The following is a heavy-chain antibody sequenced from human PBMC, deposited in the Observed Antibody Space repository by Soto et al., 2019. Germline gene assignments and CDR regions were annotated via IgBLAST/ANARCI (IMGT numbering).Heavy chain of an antibody. Sequence: SVKVSCKASGGTFSSYSISWVRQAPGQGLEWMGGIIPIVGTANYAQKFQGRVTITADESTSTAYMELSSLRSEDTAVYYCASRRRDIAAAGTALDYWGQGTLVTVSS. CDR3: ASRRRDIAAAGTALDY. D-gene: IGHD6-13*01. V-gene: IGHV1-69*13. J-gene: IGHJ4*02. CDR2: IIPIVGTA. CDR1: GGTFSSYS.